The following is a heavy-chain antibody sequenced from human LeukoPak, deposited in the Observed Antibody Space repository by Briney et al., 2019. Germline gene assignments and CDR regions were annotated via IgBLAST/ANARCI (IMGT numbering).Heavy chain of an antibody. D-gene: IGHD5-18*01. V-gene: IGHV3-30*18. J-gene: IGHJ4*02. CDR1: GFAFSRYG. CDR2: ISYDGSNK. CDR3: AKDTGYSCFDY. Sequence: GRSLRLSCAASGFAFSRYGMHWVRQAPGKGLEWVAVISYDGSNKYYADSVKGRFTISRDNSKNTLYLQMNSLRAEDTAVYYCAKDTGYSCFDYWGQGTLVTVSS.